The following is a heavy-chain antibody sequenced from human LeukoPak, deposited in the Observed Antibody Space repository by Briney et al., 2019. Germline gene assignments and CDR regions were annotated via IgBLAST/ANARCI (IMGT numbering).Heavy chain of an antibody. J-gene: IGHJ5*02. V-gene: IGHV1-2*02. CDR1: GGTFSSYA. CDR2: INPNSGGT. D-gene: IGHD1-7*01. CDR3: ARDRRVGITGTYSWFDP. Sequence: GSSVKVSCKASGGTFSSYAISWVRQAPGQGLEWMGWINPNSGGTNYAQKFQGRVTMTRDTSISTAYMELSRLRSDDTAVYYCARDRRVGITGTYSWFDPWGQGTLVAVSS.